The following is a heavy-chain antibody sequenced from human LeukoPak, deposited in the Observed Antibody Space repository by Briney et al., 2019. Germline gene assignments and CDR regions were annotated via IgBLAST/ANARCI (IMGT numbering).Heavy chain of an antibody. V-gene: IGHV4-34*01. CDR2: INHGGLT. CDR1: GDSFKNYY. J-gene: IGHJ5*02. Sequence: SETLSLTCAVYGDSFKNYYWTWLRQSPEKGLEWIGEINHGGLTSYSPSLESRLTLLVDTSKNQFSLNLRSVTAADTAVYFCARARAFVWGSYRYIPYYFDPWGQGTLVTVSS. CDR3: ARARAFVWGSYRYIPYYFDP. D-gene: IGHD3-16*02.